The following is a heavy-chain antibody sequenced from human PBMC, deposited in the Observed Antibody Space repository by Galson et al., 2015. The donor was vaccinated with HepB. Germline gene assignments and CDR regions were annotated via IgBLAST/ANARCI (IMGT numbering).Heavy chain of an antibody. Sequence: SLRLSCAASGFTFSSYAMSWVRQAPGKGLEWVSAISGSGGSTYYADSVKGRFTISRDNSKNTLYLQMNSLRAGDTAVYYCAKAVTTRGGYFQHWGQGTLVTVSS. CDR1: GFTFSSYA. CDR3: AKAVTTRGGYFQH. J-gene: IGHJ1*01. CDR2: ISGSGGST. D-gene: IGHD1/OR15-1a*01. V-gene: IGHV3-23*01.